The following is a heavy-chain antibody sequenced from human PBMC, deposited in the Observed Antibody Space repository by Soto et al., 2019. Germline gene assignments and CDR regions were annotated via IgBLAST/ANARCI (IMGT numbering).Heavy chain of an antibody. Sequence: ASVKVSCKASGYTFTSYGISWVRQAPGQGLEWMGGIIPIFGTANYAQKFQGRVTITADESTSTAYMELSSLRSEDTAVYYCARFIVVVTARPYDAFDIWGQGTMVTVSS. D-gene: IGHD2-21*02. CDR3: ARFIVVVTARPYDAFDI. J-gene: IGHJ3*02. CDR2: IIPIFGTA. V-gene: IGHV1-69*13. CDR1: GYTFTSYG.